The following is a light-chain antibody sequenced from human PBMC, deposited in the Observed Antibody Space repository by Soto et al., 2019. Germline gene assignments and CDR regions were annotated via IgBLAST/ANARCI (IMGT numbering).Light chain of an antibody. Sequence: EIVLTQSPATLSLSPGERATLSCRASQSVSSYLAWYQQKPGQAPRLLIYDASNRATGIPARFSGSGSGTDFTLTISGLEPEDFAVYYCQQRSSWPNTFGGGTKVDIK. J-gene: IGKJ4*01. CDR1: QSVSSY. CDR2: DAS. CDR3: QQRSSWPNT. V-gene: IGKV3-11*01.